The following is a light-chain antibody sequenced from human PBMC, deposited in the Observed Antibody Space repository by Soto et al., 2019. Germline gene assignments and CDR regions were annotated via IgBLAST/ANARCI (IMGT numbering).Light chain of an antibody. V-gene: IGLV2-14*01. CDR3: NSYPTSETYV. Sequence: QSVLTQPVSVSGSPGQSITISCTGTNSDVGSYNRVSWYQQPPGTAPKLIIYDVNNRPSGVSYRFSGSKSGNTASLTISGLQAEDEAHYYCNSYPTSETYVFGTGTKVTVL. CDR2: DVN. J-gene: IGLJ1*01. CDR1: NSDVGSYNR.